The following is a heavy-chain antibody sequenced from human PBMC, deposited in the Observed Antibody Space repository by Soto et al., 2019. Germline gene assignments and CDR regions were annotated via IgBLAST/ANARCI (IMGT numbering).Heavy chain of an antibody. CDR2: IYPGDSDT. Sequence: PGESLNISRKGPGYSFTSYWIGRVRQMPGKGLEWMGIIYPGDSDTRYSPSFQGQVTISADKSISTAYLQWSSLQASDTAMYYCARRPNSHYGMDVWGQGTTVTVSS. V-gene: IGHV5-51*01. J-gene: IGHJ6*02. CDR3: ARRPNSHYGMDV. D-gene: IGHD4-4*01. CDR1: GYSFTSYW.